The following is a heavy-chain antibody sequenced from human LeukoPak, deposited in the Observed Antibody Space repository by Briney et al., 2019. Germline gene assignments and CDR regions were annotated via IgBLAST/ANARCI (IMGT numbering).Heavy chain of an antibody. CDR2: IYYSGTT. D-gene: IGHD3-10*01. V-gene: IGHV4-59*01. Sequence: SETLSLTCTVFGGSISTYYWSWIRQPPGKGLEWIGYIYYSGTTNYNPSLKSRLTISVDTSKKQFSLKLSSVTAADTAVYYCARGGPSYYGSGSPFDYWGQGTLVTISS. CDR3: ARGGPSYYGSGSPFDY. CDR1: GGSISTYY. J-gene: IGHJ4*02.